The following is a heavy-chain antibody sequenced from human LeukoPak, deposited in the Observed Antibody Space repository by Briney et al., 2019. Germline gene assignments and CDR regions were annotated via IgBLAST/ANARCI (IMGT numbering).Heavy chain of an antibody. CDR1: GLTFSSYA. CDR3: ARGVVNAYAAFDF. Sequence: GGSLRLSCAASGLTFSSYAMSWVRQAPGKGLEWVSAISGSGGSTYYADSVKGRFTISRDNSKNTLDLQMNSLKTDDTAVYYCARGVVNAYAAFDFWGQGTLVTVPS. V-gene: IGHV3-23*01. D-gene: IGHD3-16*01. CDR2: ISGSGGST. J-gene: IGHJ4*02.